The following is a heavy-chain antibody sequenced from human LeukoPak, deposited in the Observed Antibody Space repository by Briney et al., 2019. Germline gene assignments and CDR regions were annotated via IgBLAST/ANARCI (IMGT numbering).Heavy chain of an antibody. D-gene: IGHD3-22*01. CDR2: INQDGSEK. CDR3: ATLGYHLDS. Sequence: GGSLRLSCEVSGFTLDNYWMSWVRQAPGKGPEWVANINQDGSEKNYLDSVKGRFTISRDNAKNSLYLQMNSLRAEDTALYYCATLGYHLDSWGQGTLVTVSS. CDR1: GFTLDNYW. J-gene: IGHJ4*02. V-gene: IGHV3-7*01.